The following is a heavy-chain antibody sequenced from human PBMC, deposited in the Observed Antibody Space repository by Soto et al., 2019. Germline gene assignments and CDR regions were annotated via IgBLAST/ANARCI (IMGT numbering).Heavy chain of an antibody. D-gene: IGHD1-26*01. CDR1: GFTFSTYN. CDR3: ARGLSGTDYVGDWFDP. CDR2: ISSSTTI. J-gene: IGHJ5*02. Sequence: EVQLVESGGGLVQPGGSLRLSCAASGFTFSTYNMNWVRQAPGKGLEWVSYISSSTTIYYADSVKGRFTISRDNAKNSLYLQMNSLRAEDTAVYYCARGLSGTDYVGDWFDPWGQGTLVTVSS. V-gene: IGHV3-48*01.